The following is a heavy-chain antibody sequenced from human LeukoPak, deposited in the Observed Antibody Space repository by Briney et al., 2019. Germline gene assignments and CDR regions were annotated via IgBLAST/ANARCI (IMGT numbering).Heavy chain of an antibody. CDR1: GGSISSSSYY. CDR3: ARTLRCFDLGGPWDY. V-gene: IGHV4-39*01. J-gene: IGHJ4*02. D-gene: IGHD3-9*01. Sequence: SETLSLTCTVSGGSISSSSYYWGWIRQPPGKGLEWIGSIYYSGSTYYNPSLKSRVTISVDTSKNQFSLKLSSVTAADTAVYYCARTLRCFDLGGPWDYWGQGTLVTVSS. CDR2: IYYSGST.